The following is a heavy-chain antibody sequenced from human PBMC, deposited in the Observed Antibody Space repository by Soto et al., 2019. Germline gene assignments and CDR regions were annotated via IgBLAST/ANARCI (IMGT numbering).Heavy chain of an antibody. D-gene: IGHD3-3*01. CDR2: INSDGSST. CDR1: GFTFSGSA. CDR3: AREEGIFGVAPLDY. J-gene: IGHJ4*02. Sequence: GGSLRLSCAASGFTFSGSAMHWVRQAPGKGLVWVSRINSDGSSTSYADSVKGRFTISRDNAKNTLYLQMNSLRAEDTAVYYCAREEGIFGVAPLDYWGQGTLVTVSS. V-gene: IGHV3-74*01.